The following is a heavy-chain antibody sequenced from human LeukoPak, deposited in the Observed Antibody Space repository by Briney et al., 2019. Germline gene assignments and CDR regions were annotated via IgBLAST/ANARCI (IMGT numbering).Heavy chain of an antibody. CDR2: VSHSETT. Sequence: PSETLSLTCDVSGASISATNWWTWVRLPPGKGLEWIGEVSHSETTNYSPSLKGRLKLSVDRATNQISLKLTSVTAADTAVYYCARGPATYYDSPLMDYWGQGTLVTVSS. CDR1: GASISATNW. V-gene: IGHV4-4*02. D-gene: IGHD3-22*01. CDR3: ARGPATYYDSPLMDY. J-gene: IGHJ4*02.